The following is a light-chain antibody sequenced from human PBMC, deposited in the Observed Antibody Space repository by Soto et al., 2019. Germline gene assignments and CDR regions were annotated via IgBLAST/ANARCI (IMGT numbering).Light chain of an antibody. CDR2: GAS. CDR1: QGISSN. Sequence: QLTQSPSSLSASVGDRVTITCRASQGISSNLAWYQQKPGRAPKLLIFGASTLQSGVPSRFSGSGSGTDFTLTISSLQPEDFANYFCQKLNAYPPWTVAQGTKVDIK. V-gene: IGKV1-9*01. J-gene: IGKJ1*01. CDR3: QKLNAYPPWT.